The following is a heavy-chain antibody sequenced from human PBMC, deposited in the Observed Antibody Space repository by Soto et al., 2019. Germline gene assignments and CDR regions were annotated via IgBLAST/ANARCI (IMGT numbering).Heavy chain of an antibody. CDR3: ARDFSSGSCFDY. D-gene: IGHD3-22*01. J-gene: IGHJ4*02. CDR2: ISYDGSNK. CDR1: GFTFSSYA. V-gene: IGHV3-30-3*01. Sequence: QVQLVESGGGVVQPGRSLRLSCAASGFTFSSYAMHWVRQAPGKGLEWVAVISYDGSNKYYADSLKGRFTISRDNSKNTLYLQMNSLRAEDTAVYYGARDFSSGSCFDYWGQGTLVTVSS.